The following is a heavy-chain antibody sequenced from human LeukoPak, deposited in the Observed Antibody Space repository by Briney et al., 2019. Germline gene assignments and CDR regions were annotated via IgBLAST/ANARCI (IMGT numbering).Heavy chain of an antibody. CDR3: ARVRLFWFDP. J-gene: IGHJ5*02. V-gene: IGHV4-34*01. CDR1: GGSFSGYY. CDR2: INHSGST. D-gene: IGHD2/OR15-2a*01. Sequence: PSETLSLTCAVYGGSFSGYYWSWIRQPPGKGLVWIGEINHSGSTNYNPSLKSRVTISVDTSKNQFSLKLSSVTAADTAVYYCARVRLFWFDPWGQGTLVTVSS.